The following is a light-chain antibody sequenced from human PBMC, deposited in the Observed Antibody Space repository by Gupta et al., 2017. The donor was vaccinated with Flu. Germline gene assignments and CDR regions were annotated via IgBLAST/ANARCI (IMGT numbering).Light chain of an antibody. V-gene: IGKV3-15*01. Sequence: KLDWYQQKPVQAPRLLIHGASNSAIGITDRFSGSGSGTEFTLTSISPQSEDFAVYYWQQDYSGYTFGPGTKVEIK. CDR1: K. CDR2: GAS. J-gene: IGKJ2*01. CDR3: QQDYSGYT.